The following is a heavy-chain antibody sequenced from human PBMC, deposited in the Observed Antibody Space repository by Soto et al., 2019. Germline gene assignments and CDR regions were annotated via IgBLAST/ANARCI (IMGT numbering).Heavy chain of an antibody. D-gene: IGHD6-13*01. Sequence: PSETLSLTCTVSGGYISSYYWSWIRQPPGKGLEWIGYIYHSGSTNYNPSLKSRVTISVDKSKNQFSLKLSSVTAADTAVYYCARCIAAAAPIDYWGQGTLVTVSS. CDR1: GGYISSYY. J-gene: IGHJ4*02. V-gene: IGHV4-59*12. CDR2: IYHSGST. CDR3: ARCIAAAAPIDY.